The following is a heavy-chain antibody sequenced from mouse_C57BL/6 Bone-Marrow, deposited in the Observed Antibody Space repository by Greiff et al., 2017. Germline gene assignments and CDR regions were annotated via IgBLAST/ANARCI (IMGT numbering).Heavy chain of an antibody. CDR3: TPYYYGSSYGY. V-gene: IGHV14-4*01. CDR2: IDPENGDT. D-gene: IGHD1-1*01. Sequence: EVQLQQSGAELVRPGASVKLSCTASGFNIKDDYMHWVKQRPEQGLEWIGWIDPENGDTEYASKFQGKATITADTSSNTAYLQLSSLPSEDTAVYYCTPYYYGSSYGYWGQGTTLTVSS. CDR1: GFNIKDDY. J-gene: IGHJ2*01.